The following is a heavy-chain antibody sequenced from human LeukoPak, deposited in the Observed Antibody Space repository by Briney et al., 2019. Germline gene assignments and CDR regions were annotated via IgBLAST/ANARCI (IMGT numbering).Heavy chain of an antibody. D-gene: IGHD3-3*01. J-gene: IGHJ4*02. V-gene: IGHV4-59*01. CDR1: GGSISSYY. Sequence: PSETLSLTCTVSGGSISSYYWSWIRQPPGKGLEWIGYIYYSGSPNYNPSLKSRVTISVDTSKNQFSLKLSSVTAADTAVYYCARSRGTNDFWSGSMAYWGQGTLVTVSS. CDR3: ARSRGTNDFWSGSMAY. CDR2: IYYSGSP.